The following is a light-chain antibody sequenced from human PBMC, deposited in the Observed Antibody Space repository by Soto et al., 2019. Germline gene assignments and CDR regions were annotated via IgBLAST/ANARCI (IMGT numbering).Light chain of an antibody. CDR2: EVS. V-gene: IGLV2-8*01. J-gene: IGLJ2*01. CDR1: SSDVGAYNY. CDR3: RSYAGSNWV. Sequence: QSVLTQPPSASGSPGQSVTISCTGTSSDVGAYNYVSWFQQHPVKAPKLMIYEVSKRPSGVPDRFSGSKSANTASLAVSGLQAEDEADYYCRSYAGSNWVFGGGTKLTVL.